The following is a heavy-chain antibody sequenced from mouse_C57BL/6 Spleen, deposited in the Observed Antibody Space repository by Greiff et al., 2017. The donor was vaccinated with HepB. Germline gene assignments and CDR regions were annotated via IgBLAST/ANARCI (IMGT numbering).Heavy chain of an antibody. CDR1: GYAFSSSW. V-gene: IGHV1-82*01. D-gene: IGHD1-1*01. J-gene: IGHJ3*01. Sequence: VQLKESGPELVKPGASVKISCKASGYAFSSSWMNWVKQRPGKGLEWIGRIYPGDGDTNYNGKFKGKATLTADKSSSTAYMQLSSLTSEDSAVYFCARGEDYYLAWFAYWGQGTLVTVSA. CDR3: ARGEDYYLAWFAY. CDR2: IYPGDGDT.